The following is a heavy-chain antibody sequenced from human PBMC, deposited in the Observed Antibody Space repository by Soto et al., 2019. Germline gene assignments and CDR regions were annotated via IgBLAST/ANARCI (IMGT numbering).Heavy chain of an antibody. Sequence: GESLKISCKGSGYSFTSHWIGWVRQVPGKGLEWMGIIYPGDSDTRYSPSFQGQVTISADKSISTAYLQWSSLKASDTAMYYCARQGYYYGSGSYYPSYYYGMDVWGQGTTVTVSS. J-gene: IGHJ6*02. CDR2: IYPGDSDT. D-gene: IGHD3-10*01. CDR3: ARQGYYYGSGSYYPSYYYGMDV. CDR1: GYSFTSHW. V-gene: IGHV5-51*01.